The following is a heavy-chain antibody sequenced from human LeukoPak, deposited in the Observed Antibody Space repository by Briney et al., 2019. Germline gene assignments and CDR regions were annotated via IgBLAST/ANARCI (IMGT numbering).Heavy chain of an antibody. D-gene: IGHD3-22*01. CDR2: IYYSGST. Sequence: PSETLSLTCTVSGGSISSSSYYWGWIRQPPGKGLEWIRSIYYSGSTYYNPSLKSRVTISVDTSKNQFSLKLSSVTAADTAVYYCARSYYDSSGYQELYYFDYWGQGTLVTVSS. V-gene: IGHV4-39*07. CDR1: GGSISSSSYY. J-gene: IGHJ4*02. CDR3: ARSYYDSSGYQELYYFDY.